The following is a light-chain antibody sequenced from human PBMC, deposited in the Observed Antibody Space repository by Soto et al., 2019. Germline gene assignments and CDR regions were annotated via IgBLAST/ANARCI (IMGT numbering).Light chain of an antibody. J-gene: IGKJ1*01. CDR3: QQYGSSPWT. Sequence: EIVLTQSPGTLSLSPGERATLSCRASPSVSSSYLGWYQQKPGQAPRLLIYGASSRATGIPDRFSGSGSGTDFTLTISRLEPEDFAVYYCQQYGSSPWTFGQGTKVDIK. CDR2: GAS. CDR1: PSVSSSY. V-gene: IGKV3-20*01.